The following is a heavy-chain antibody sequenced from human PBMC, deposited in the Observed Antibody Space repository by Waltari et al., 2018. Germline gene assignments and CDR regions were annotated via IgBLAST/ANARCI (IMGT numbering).Heavy chain of an antibody. D-gene: IGHD3-10*01. V-gene: IGHV3-7*03. CDR3: ATYRWLGY. CDR2: INYDGSEK. CDR1: GFMFSTYW. J-gene: IGHJ4*02. Sequence: EVRLVESGGGLVQPGGSLRLSCDVSGFMFSTYWMTWVRQGPGKRLEWVANINYDGSEKHYVDSVKGRFTISRDNAESSLFLQMNNLRGEDTAVYYCATYRWLGYWGQGSLVTVSS.